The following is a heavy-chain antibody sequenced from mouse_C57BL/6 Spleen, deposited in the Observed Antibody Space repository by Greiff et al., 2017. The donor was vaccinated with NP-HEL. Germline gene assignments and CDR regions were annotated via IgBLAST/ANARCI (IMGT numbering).Heavy chain of an antibody. CDR2: IDPSDSYT. CDR1: GYTFTSYW. CDR3: ARLRDSSGQYYFDY. V-gene: IGHV1-59*01. Sequence: QVHVKQPGAELVRPGTSVKLSCKASGYTFTSYWMHWVKQRPGQGLEWIGVIDPSDSYTNYNQKFKGKATLTVDTSSSTAYMQLSSLTSEDSAVYYCARLRDSSGQYYFDYWGQGTTLTVSS. J-gene: IGHJ2*01. D-gene: IGHD3-2*02.